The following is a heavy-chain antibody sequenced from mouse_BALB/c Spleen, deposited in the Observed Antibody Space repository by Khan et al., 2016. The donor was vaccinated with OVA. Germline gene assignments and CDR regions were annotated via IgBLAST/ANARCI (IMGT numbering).Heavy chain of an antibody. V-gene: IGHV1-18*01. Sequence: EVQLQESGPELVKPGASVKISCKTSGYTFPEYTVHWVKQSLGKSLDWIGVINPKNGGTAYNQKFKGKATLTVDKSSSTAYMEFRSLTSEDSAVYYCGRDAGRYWGQGTSVTVAS. CDR2: INPKNGGT. CDR1: GYTFPEYT. D-gene: IGHD3-3*01. CDR3: GRDAGRY. J-gene: IGHJ4*01.